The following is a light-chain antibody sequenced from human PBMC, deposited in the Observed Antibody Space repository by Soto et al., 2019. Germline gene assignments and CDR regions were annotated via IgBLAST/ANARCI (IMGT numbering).Light chain of an antibody. J-gene: IGLJ1*01. V-gene: IGLV2-14*03. CDR3: SSYTSSSTYG. Sequence: LTQPASVSGSPGQSIAISCTGTSSDVGAYNSVSWYQQHPGRAPKLMIHDVSNRPSGVSNRFSGSKSGNTASLTISGLQAEDEADYYCSSYTSSSTYGFGTGTKVTVL. CDR2: DVS. CDR1: SSDVGAYNS.